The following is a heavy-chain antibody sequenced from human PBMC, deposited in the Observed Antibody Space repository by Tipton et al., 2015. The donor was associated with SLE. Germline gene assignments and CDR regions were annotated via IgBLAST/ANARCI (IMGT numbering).Heavy chain of an antibody. J-gene: IGHJ3*02. CDR2: TYTNENT. CDR3: ARVEAEMDAFDI. Sequence: LRLSCTVSGGSISSFYWGWIRQSAGKGLEWIGHTYTNENTNYNPSLKSRVTMSVDTSKNQFSLKLSSVTTADTAVYYCARVEAEMDAFDIWGQGTMVTVSS. CDR1: GGSISSFY. V-gene: IGHV4-4*07.